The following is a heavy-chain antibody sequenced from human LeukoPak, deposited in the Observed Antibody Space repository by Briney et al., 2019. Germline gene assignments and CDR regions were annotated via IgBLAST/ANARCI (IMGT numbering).Heavy chain of an antibody. CDR1: GFTFSSYA. Sequence: GGSLRLSCAASGFTFSSYALHWVRQAPGKGLQWVAVISYDGSNKYYADSVKGRFTISRDNSKNTLYLQMTSLRVEDTAVYYCARERYYYDSTGYFPPYWYFDLWGRGTLVTVSS. CDR2: ISYDGSNK. V-gene: IGHV3-30*04. J-gene: IGHJ2*01. D-gene: IGHD3-22*01. CDR3: ARERYYYDSTGYFPPYWYFDL.